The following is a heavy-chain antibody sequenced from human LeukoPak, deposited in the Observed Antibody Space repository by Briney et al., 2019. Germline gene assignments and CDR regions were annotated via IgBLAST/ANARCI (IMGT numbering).Heavy chain of an antibody. J-gene: IGHJ4*02. CDR1: GFTVSSNY. CDR3: VRRAGGYSHPYDY. Sequence: PGGSLRLSRAVSGFTVSSNYMSWVRQAPGKGLEWVSLIYSGGGTYYADSVRGRFTISRDDSKNTLYLQMNSLRAEDTAVYYCVRRAGGYSHPYDYWGQGTLVTVSS. D-gene: IGHD4-23*01. CDR2: IYSGGGT. V-gene: IGHV3-53*01.